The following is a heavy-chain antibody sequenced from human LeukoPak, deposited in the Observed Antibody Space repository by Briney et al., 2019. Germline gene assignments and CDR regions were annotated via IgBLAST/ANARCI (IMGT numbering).Heavy chain of an antibody. J-gene: IGHJ4*02. CDR2: ISGSGGST. Sequence: GWSLSLSCGASGFIFSSYAMSWVRQAPGKGLEWVSAISGSGGSTYYADSVKGRFTISRDNSKNTLYLQMNSLRAEDTAVYYCTSPVGYGSGSYSNWGQGTLVTVSS. D-gene: IGHD3-10*01. V-gene: IGHV3-23*01. CDR3: TSPVGYGSGSYSN. CDR1: GFIFSSYA.